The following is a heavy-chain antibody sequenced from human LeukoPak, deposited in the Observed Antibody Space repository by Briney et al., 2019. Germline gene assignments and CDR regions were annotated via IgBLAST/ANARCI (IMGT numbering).Heavy chain of an antibody. CDR2: ISAYNGNT. CDR3: ARGSTSYDFWSGYHLSSYFDY. J-gene: IGHJ4*02. Sequence: GASVKVSCKASGYTFTSYGISWVRQAPGQGLEWMGWISAYNGNTNYAQKLQGRVTMTTDTSTSTAYMELRSLRSDDTAVYYCARGSTSYDFWSGYHLSSYFDYWGQGTLVTVSS. CDR1: GYTFTSYG. D-gene: IGHD3-3*01. V-gene: IGHV1-18*01.